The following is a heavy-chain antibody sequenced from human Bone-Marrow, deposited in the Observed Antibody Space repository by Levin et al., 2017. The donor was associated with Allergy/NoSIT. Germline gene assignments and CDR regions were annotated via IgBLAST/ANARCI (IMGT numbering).Heavy chain of an antibody. CDR2: VSISGDHI. D-gene: IGHD2-15*01. CDR3: ARDPMTCSGGSCYHFDY. CDR1: GFTFSNYN. Sequence: SGESLKISCAASGFTFSNYNMHWVRQSPGKGLEWVSSVSISGDHIYYTDSVKGRFTISRDNAKNSLYLQMNDLRAEDTAVYYCARDPMTCSGGSCYHFDYWGQGTLVTVSS. J-gene: IGHJ4*02. V-gene: IGHV3-21*01.